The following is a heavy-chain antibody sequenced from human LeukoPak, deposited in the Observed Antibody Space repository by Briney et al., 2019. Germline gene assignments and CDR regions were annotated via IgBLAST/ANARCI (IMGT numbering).Heavy chain of an antibody. D-gene: IGHD1-1*01. CDR1: GYSLNTYG. Sequence: SVTVSCMASGYSLNTYGVSWLRQAPGQGLEGIGWISSYNRIPKYAQKFQGRVTVTTDTSTDTTYMELRSLRSDDTAVYYCANVAKRRYFFYYMDVWGKGTTVTVSS. CDR3: ANVAKRRYFFYYMDV. CDR2: ISSYNRIP. V-gene: IGHV1-18*01. J-gene: IGHJ6*03.